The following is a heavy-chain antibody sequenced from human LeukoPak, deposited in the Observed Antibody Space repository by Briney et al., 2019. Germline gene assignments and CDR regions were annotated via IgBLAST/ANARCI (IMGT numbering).Heavy chain of an antibody. J-gene: IGHJ4*02. CDR1: GGSISSSSYY. D-gene: IGHD3-22*01. CDR3: ARHSGYYDSSGYYHFDY. CDR2: IYYSGST. V-gene: IGHV4-39*01. Sequence: SETLSLTCTVSGGSISSSSYYWGWIRQSPGKGLEWIGSIYYSGSTYYNPSLKSRVTISVDTSKNQFSLKLSSVTAADTAVYYCARHSGYYDSSGYYHFDYWGQGTLDTVSS.